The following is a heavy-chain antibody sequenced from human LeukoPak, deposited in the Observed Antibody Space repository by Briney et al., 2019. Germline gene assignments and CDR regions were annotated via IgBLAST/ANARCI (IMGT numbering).Heavy chain of an antibody. CDR2: ISGSGGST. D-gene: IGHD6-13*01. CDR1: GFTFSSYA. J-gene: IGHJ5*02. Sequence: GGSLRLSCAASGFTFSSYAMSWVRQAPGKGLEWVSAISGSGGSTYYADSVKGRFIISRDNSKNTLYLQMNSLRAEDTAVYYCAKEYSSSWYLDNWFDPWGQGTLVTVSS. CDR3: AKEYSSSWYLDNWFDP. V-gene: IGHV3-23*01.